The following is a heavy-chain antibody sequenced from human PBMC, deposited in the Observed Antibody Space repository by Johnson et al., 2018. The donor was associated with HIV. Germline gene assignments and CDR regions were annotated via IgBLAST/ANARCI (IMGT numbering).Heavy chain of an antibody. Sequence: QVQLVESGGGVVQPGRSLRLSCAASGFTFTHFAMDWVRQAPGKGLEWVAVISSDGSTKHYADSVKGRFTISRDNSKNTLYLQMNSLRAEDTAVYYCARPRRLFEGHDAFDIWGQGTMVTVSS. D-gene: IGHD2-21*01. CDR2: ISSDGSTK. V-gene: IGHV3-30-3*01. CDR3: ARPRRLFEGHDAFDI. CDR1: GFTFTHFA. J-gene: IGHJ3*02.